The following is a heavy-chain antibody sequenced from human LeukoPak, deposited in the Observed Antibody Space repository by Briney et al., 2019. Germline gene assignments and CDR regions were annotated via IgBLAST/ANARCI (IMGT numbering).Heavy chain of an antibody. CDR3: AKESAHIVMATAMFDP. D-gene: IGHD2-21*02. CDR1: GFTFTHAW. CDR2: ISGSGGST. V-gene: IGHV3-23*01. J-gene: IGHJ5*02. Sequence: GGSLRLSCAASGFTFTHAWMSWVRQAPGKGLEWVSAISGSGGSTYYADSVKGRFTISRDNSENTMYLQMNSLRAEDTAVYYCAKESAHIVMATAMFDPWGQGTLVTVSS.